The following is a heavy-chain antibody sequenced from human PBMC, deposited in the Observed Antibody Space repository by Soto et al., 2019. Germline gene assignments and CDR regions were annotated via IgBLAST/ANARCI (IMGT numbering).Heavy chain of an antibody. V-gene: IGHV4-61*01. D-gene: IGHD3-3*01. CDR2: IYYSGST. CDR3: ARDHDFWSGYRFDY. CDR1: GGSVSSGSYY. J-gene: IGHJ4*02. Sequence: SETLSLTCTVSGGSVSSGSYYWRWIRQPPGKGLEWIGYIYYSGSTNYNPSLKSRVTISVDTSKNQFSLKLSSVTAADTAVYYCARDHDFWSGYRFDYWGRGTLVTVSS.